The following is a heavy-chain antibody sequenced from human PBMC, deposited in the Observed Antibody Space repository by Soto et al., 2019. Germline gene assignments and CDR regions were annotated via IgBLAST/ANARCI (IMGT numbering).Heavy chain of an antibody. CDR3: ARSLASWVNVFDF. V-gene: IGHV2-5*02. CDR2: AFWDDDK. CDR1: GFSLSTTGVG. J-gene: IGHJ3*01. Sequence: QITLKESGTTLVKPTQTLTLTCTYSGFSLSTTGVGVGWIRQPPGKALEWLAIAFWDDDKRYSLSLKNRLTITQDTSKNQVVFTMTNMDPADTATYYCARSLASWVNVFDFWGQGTLVTVSS.